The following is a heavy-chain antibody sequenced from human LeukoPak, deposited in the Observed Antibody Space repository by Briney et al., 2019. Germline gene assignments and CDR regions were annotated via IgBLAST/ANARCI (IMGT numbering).Heavy chain of an antibody. CDR1: GFAFSSYA. CDR2: ISGSGGGT. Sequence: GGSLRLSCAASGFAFSSYAMSWVRQAPGKGLGRVSTISGSGGGTYYADSVKGRFTISRDDSKNTLYLQMNSLRAEDTAVYFCANSQRSSWNYCFDHWGQGTLVTVCS. J-gene: IGHJ4*02. D-gene: IGHD6-13*01. V-gene: IGHV3-23*01. CDR3: ANSQRSSWNYCFDH.